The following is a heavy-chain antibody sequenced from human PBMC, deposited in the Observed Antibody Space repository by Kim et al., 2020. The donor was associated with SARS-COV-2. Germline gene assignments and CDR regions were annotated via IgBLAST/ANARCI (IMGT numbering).Heavy chain of an antibody. D-gene: IGHD3-3*01. CDR1: GFTFSSYG. Sequence: GGSLRLSCAASGFTFSSYGMHWVRQAPGKGLEWVAVISYDGSNKYYADSVKGRFTISRDNSKNTLYLQMNSLRAEDTAVYYCAKDRLGYEDYFYYWGQGT. CDR2: ISYDGSNK. CDR3: AKDRLGYEDYFYY. J-gene: IGHJ4*02. V-gene: IGHV3-30*18.